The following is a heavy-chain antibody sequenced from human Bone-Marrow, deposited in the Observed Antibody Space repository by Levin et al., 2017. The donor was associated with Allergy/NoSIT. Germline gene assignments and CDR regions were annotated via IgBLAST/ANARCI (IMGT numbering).Heavy chain of an antibody. J-gene: IGHJ4*02. CDR1: GYSFTSYW. CDR2: IFPSDSDT. D-gene: IGHD2-2*01. CDR3: AGRDSDSSNSFDY. Sequence: GESLKISCQASGYSFTSYWFGWVRQRPGKGLEWMGLIFPSDSDTRVSPSFQGQIIMSVDKSTSTAYLQWSSLKASDSAMYYCAGRDSDSSNSFDYWGQGPLVTVSS. V-gene: IGHV5-51*01.